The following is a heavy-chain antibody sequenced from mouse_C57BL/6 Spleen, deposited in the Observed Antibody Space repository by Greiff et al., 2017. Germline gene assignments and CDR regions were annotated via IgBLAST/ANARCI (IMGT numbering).Heavy chain of an antibody. CDR1: GYTFTDYE. CDR3: TRGTIDGYYRYAMDY. Sequence: QVQLQQSGAELVRPGASVTLSCKASGYTFTDYEMHWVKQTPVHGLEWIGAIDPETGGTAYNQKFKGKAILTADKSSSTAYMELRSLTSEDSTVYYCTRGTIDGYYRYAMDYWGQGTSVTVSS. CDR2: IDPETGGT. V-gene: IGHV1-15*01. J-gene: IGHJ4*01. D-gene: IGHD2-3*01.